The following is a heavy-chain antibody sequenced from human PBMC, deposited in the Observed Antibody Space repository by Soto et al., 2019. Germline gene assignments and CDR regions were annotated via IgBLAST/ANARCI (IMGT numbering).Heavy chain of an antibody. J-gene: IGHJ4*02. CDR3: ARGYYDSSGYSGYFDY. CDR1: GGTFSSYA. CDR2: IIPIFGTA. D-gene: IGHD3-22*01. V-gene: IGHV1-69*01. Sequence: QVPLVQSGAEVKKPGSSVKVSCKASGGTFSSYAISWVRQAPGQGLEWMGGIIPIFGTANYAQKFQGRVTITADESTSTAYMELSSLRSEDTAVYYCARGYYDSSGYSGYFDYWGQGTLVTVSS.